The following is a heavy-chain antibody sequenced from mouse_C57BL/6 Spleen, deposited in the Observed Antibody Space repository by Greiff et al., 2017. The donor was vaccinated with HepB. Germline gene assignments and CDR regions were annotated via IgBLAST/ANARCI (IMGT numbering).Heavy chain of an antibody. J-gene: IGHJ4*01. CDR2: IWRGGST. CDR3: AISGYYRGYYAMDY. V-gene: IGHV2-5*01. D-gene: IGHD2-3*01. CDR1: GFSLTNYG. Sequence: VQLQQSGPGLVQPSQSLSITCTVSGFSLTNYGVHWVRQSPGKGLEWLGVIWRGGSTDYNAAFMSRLSITKDNSKSQVFFKMNSLQADDTAIYYCAISGYYRGYYAMDYWGQGTSVTVSS.